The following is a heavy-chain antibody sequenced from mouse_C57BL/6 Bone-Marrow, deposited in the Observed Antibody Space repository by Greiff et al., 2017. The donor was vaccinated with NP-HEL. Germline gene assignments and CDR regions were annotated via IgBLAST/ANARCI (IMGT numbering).Heavy chain of an antibody. D-gene: IGHD1-1*01. CDR3: TNYGSSYDAMDY. V-gene: IGHV1-5*01. CDR2: IYPGNSDT. Sequence: VHVKQSGTVLARPGASVKMSCKTSGYTFTSYWMHWVKQRPGQGLEWIGAIYPGNSDTSYNQKFKGKAKLTAVTSASTAYMELSSLTNEDSAVYYCTNYGSSYDAMDYWGQGTSVTVSS. J-gene: IGHJ4*01. CDR1: GYTFTSYW.